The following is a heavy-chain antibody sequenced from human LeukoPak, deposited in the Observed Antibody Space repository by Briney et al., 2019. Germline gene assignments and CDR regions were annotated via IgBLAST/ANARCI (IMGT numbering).Heavy chain of an antibody. Sequence: GSLTLSCAASGFSFSSYSKNWGRKPPPKGLEWVSHSSISSSTIYYADSVKGRFTISRENAKNSLYLQMNSLRAEDTAVYYRARVQSGYNQTSFYSYMDVWGKGTTVTASS. D-gene: IGHD5-12*01. CDR2: SSISSSTI. CDR1: GFSFSSYS. CDR3: ARVQSGYNQTSFYSYMDV. V-gene: IGHV3-48*01. J-gene: IGHJ6*03.